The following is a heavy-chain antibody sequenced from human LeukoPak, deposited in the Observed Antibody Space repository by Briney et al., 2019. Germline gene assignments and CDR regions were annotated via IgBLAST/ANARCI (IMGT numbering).Heavy chain of an antibody. V-gene: IGHV4-31*03. CDR2: IYASGST. CDR3: ARDGFNGFYYYGMDV. CDR1: GGSISGSSYY. D-gene: IGHD2-8*01. Sequence: PSETLSLTCTVSGGSISGSSYYWSWIRQHPGKGLEWIGYIYASGSTNYNPSLKSRVTISVDTSKNQFSLKLSSVTAADTAVYYCARDGFNGFYYYGMDVWGQGTTVTVSS. J-gene: IGHJ6*02.